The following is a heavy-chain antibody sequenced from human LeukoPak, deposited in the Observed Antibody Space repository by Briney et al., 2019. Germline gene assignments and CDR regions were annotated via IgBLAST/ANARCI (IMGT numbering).Heavy chain of an antibody. CDR2: INPSGGGI. CDR3: ARGGDDYNWDY. J-gene: IGHJ4*02. CDR1: GYTFTNYY. V-gene: IGHV1-46*01. D-gene: IGHD5-24*01. Sequence: ASVKVSCKASGYTFTNYYIHWVRQAPGQGLEWMGIINPSGGGISYAQKFQGRVTMTRDTSTSTVYMELSSLRSEDTAVYYCARGGDDYNWDYWGQGTLVTVSS.